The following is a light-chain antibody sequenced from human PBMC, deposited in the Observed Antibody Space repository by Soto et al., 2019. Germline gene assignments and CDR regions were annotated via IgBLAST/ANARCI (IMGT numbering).Light chain of an antibody. CDR2: RNS. CDR3: QSYDSSLSAWV. Sequence: QPVLTQPPSVSGAPGQRVTISCTGSRSNIGAGYDVHWYQQLPGTAPKLLIYRNSNRPSGVPDRFSGSKSGTSPSLAITGLQAEDEADYYCQSYDSSLSAWVFGGGTKLTVL. J-gene: IGLJ3*02. V-gene: IGLV1-40*01. CDR1: RSNIGAGYD.